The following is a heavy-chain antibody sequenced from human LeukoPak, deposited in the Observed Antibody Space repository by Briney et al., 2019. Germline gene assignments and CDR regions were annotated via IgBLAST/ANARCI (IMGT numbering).Heavy chain of an antibody. Sequence: GASVKVSCKASGYTFTGYYMHWVRQAPGQGLEWMGWINPNSGGTNYAQKFQGRVTMTRDTSISTAYMELSRLRSEDTAVYYCARGVGFGELFSPFYYMDVWGKGTTVTISS. CDR3: ARGVGFGELFSPFYYMDV. J-gene: IGHJ6*03. V-gene: IGHV1-2*02. CDR2: INPNSGGT. D-gene: IGHD3-10*01. CDR1: GYTFTGYY.